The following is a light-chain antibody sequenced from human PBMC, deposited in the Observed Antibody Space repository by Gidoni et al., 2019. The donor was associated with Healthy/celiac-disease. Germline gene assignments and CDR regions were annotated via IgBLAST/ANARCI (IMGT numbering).Light chain of an antibody. CDR3: QKYNSATFT. CDR2: AAS. CDR1: QGISNF. J-gene: IGKJ3*01. Sequence: DIHMTQSPSSLSASVGDRVTITCRASQGISNFLAWYQQKPRKVPKLLIYAASTLQSGVPSRFSGSGSGTDFTLTITSLQAEDVATYYCQKYNSATFTFGPGTKVDIK. V-gene: IGKV1-27*01.